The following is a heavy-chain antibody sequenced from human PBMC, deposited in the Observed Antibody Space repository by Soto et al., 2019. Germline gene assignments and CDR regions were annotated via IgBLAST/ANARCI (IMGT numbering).Heavy chain of an antibody. CDR2: INPSGGST. CDR1: GYTFTSYY. CDR3: ARSYLYSSSYYYGMDV. J-gene: IGHJ6*02. D-gene: IGHD6-6*01. V-gene: IGHV1-46*01. Sequence: ASVKVSCKVSGYTFTSYYMHWVRQAPGQGLEWMGIINPSGGSTSYAQKFQGRVTMTRDTSTSTVYMELSSLRSEDTAAYYCARSYLYSSSYYYGMDVWGQGTTVTVSS.